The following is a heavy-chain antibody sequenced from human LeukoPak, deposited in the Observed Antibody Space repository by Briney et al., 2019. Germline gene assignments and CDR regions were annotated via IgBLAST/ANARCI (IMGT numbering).Heavy chain of an antibody. V-gene: IGHV3-7*04. CDR1: GFTFSNYW. D-gene: IGHD2-21*02. J-gene: IGHJ4*02. CDR3: ARDQWRLFDY. Sequence: GGSLRLSCAASGFTFSNYWMSWVRQAPGKGLEWVANIKEDGSDTYYVDSVRGRFTISRDNAKNLLYLQMNSLRGEDTAVYYCARDQWRLFDYWGQGTLVIVFS. CDR2: IKEDGSDT.